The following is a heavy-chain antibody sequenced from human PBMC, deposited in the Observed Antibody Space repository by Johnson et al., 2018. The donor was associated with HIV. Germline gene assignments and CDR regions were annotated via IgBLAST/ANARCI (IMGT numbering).Heavy chain of an antibody. J-gene: IGHJ3*02. Sequence: QVQLVESGGGLVQPGRSLRLSCAASGFTFSNYGMYWVHQAPGKGLEWVALISFDGANKYYPDSVWGRFTISRDNSKNTLYLQMNSLRAEDTAVYYCARDPFRDAFDIWGQWTMVTVSS. V-gene: IGHV3-30*03. CDR3: ARDPFRDAFDI. CDR2: ISFDGANK. CDR1: GFTFSNYG.